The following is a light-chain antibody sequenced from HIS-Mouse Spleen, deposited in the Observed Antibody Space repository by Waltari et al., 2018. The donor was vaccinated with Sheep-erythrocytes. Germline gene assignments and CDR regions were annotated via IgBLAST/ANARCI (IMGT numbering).Light chain of an antibody. CDR2: DVS. CDR3: CSYAGSYNHV. V-gene: IGLV2-11*01. Sequence: QSALTQPRSVSGSPGQSVTISCTGTSSDVGGYNYVSWYQQHPGKAPKLMIYDVSNRPPGVPDRSSGSKSGNTASLTISGLQAEDEADYYCCSYAGSYNHVFATGTKVTVL. J-gene: IGLJ1*01. CDR1: SSDVGGYNY.